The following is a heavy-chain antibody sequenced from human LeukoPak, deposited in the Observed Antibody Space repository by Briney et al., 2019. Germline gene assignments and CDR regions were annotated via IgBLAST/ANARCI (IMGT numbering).Heavy chain of an antibody. Sequence: PARSLRLSCAGSGLTFSTYGMHWVREAPANCLESAVVISYDGSTKDYADSVKGRFTISRDNSKNTLYLQMNSLRAEDTAVYYCAKDSKGCSSTSCYWKEYYYYGMDVWGQGTTVTVSS. CDR2: ISYDGSTK. CDR1: GLTFSTYG. CDR3: AKDSKGCSSTSCYWKEYYYYGMDV. J-gene: IGHJ6*02. V-gene: IGHV3-30*18. D-gene: IGHD2-2*01.